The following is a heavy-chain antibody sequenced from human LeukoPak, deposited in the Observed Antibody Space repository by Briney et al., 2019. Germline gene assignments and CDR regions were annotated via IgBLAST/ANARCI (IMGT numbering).Heavy chain of an antibody. V-gene: IGHV4-59*12. CDR3: ARGYSTSWTYYFDY. Sequence: SETPSLTCTVSAGAITGYYWGWIRQPPGKGLEWIGHIYYSGSTNYNPSLKSRVTISVDTSKNHFSLKLNSVTAADTAVYYCARGYSTSWTYYFDYWGQGALVTVSS. D-gene: IGHD6-13*01. CDR1: AGAITGYY. J-gene: IGHJ4*02. CDR2: IYYSGST.